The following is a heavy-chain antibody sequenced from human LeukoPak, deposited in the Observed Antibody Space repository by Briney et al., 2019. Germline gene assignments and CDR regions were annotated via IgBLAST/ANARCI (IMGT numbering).Heavy chain of an antibody. V-gene: IGHV3-23*01. CDR3: AKAPGVVPAAISGAFEI. CDR2: ISGSGGST. J-gene: IGHJ3*02. Sequence: GGSLRLSCAAFGFTFSSYAMSWVRQAPGKGLEWVSAISGSGGSTYYADSVKGRFTISRDNSKNTLYLQMNSLRVEDTAVYYCAKAPGVVPAAISGAFEIWGQGTMVTVSS. CDR1: GFTFSSYA. D-gene: IGHD2-2*01.